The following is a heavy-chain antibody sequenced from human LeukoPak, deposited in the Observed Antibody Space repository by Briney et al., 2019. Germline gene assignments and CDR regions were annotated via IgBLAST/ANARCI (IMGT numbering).Heavy chain of an antibody. CDR3: ARGTPRDGYNFGY. CDR1: GDSFSNSY. J-gene: IGHJ4*02. D-gene: IGHD5-24*01. CDR2: IDDSVST. Sequence: PSETLSLICTVSGDSFSNSYWSWIRQPPGKGMEWLAYIDDSVSTNYNPALNSRVTISVDTSKNQLSLNLMSVTAADTAVYYCARGTPRDGYNFGYWGQGTLVTVTS. V-gene: IGHV4-59*01.